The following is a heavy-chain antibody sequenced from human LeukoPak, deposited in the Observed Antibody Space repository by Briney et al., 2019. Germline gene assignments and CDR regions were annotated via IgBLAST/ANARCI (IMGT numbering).Heavy chain of an antibody. CDR3: ARAGEGATGDY. Sequence: GGSLRPSCAASGFTFDDYGMSWVRQAPGKGLEWVSGINWNGGSTGYADSVKGRFTISRDNAKNSLYLQMNSLRAEDTALYYCARAGEGATGDYWGQGTLVTVSS. CDR1: GFTFDDYG. D-gene: IGHD1-26*01. J-gene: IGHJ4*02. CDR2: INWNGGST. V-gene: IGHV3-20*04.